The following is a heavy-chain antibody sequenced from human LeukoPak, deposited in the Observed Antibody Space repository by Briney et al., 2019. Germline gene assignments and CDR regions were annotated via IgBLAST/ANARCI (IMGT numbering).Heavy chain of an antibody. D-gene: IGHD6-25*01. CDR2: IYYSGST. CDR1: GGSISSSSYY. V-gene: IGHV4-39*01. Sequence: PSETLSLTCTVSGGSISSSSYYWGWIRQPPGKGLEWIGSIYYSGSTYYNPSLKSRVTISVDTSKNQFSLKLSSVTAADTAVYYCARHEEDGDAYSSGYYFDYWGQGTLVTVSS. J-gene: IGHJ4*02. CDR3: ARHEEDGDAYSSGYYFDY.